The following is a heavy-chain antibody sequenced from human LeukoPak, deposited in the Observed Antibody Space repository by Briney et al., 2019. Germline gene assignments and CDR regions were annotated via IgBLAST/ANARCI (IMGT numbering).Heavy chain of an antibody. Sequence: GASVKVSCKASGYTFTDYFIHWVRQAPGQGLEWMGRINPNSGDTNYAQKFQGRVTMTRDTSISTAYMELSRLRSDDTAVYYCARDYCSSTSCPFDYWGQGTLVTVSS. CDR2: INPNSGDT. CDR1: GYTFTDYF. V-gene: IGHV1-2*06. D-gene: IGHD2-2*01. J-gene: IGHJ4*02. CDR3: ARDYCSSTSCPFDY.